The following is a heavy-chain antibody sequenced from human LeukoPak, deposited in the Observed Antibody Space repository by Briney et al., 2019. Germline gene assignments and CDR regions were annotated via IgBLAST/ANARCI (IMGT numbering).Heavy chain of an antibody. CDR2: IYSGGST. Sequence: GGSLRLSCAASGFTVSSNYMSWVRQAPGKGLEWVSVIYSGGSTYYADSVKGRFTISRDNSKNTLYLQMNSLRAEDTAVYYCARVKADFWSGYSHFDYWGQGTLVTVSS. CDR1: GFTVSSNY. V-gene: IGHV3-66*01. J-gene: IGHJ4*02. CDR3: ARVKADFWSGYSHFDY. D-gene: IGHD3-3*01.